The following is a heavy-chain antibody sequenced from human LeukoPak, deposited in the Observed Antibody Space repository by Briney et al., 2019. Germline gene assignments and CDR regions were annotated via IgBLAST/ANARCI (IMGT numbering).Heavy chain of an antibody. J-gene: IGHJ4*02. D-gene: IGHD6-13*01. CDR1: GGSISRYY. CDR3: ARNWYGSSWSEQIYYFDY. CDR2: IYYSGST. Sequence: SETLSLTCTVSGGSISRYYWSWIRQPPGKGLEWIGYIYYSGSTNYNPSLKSRVTISVDTSKNQFSLKLSSVTAADTAVYYCARNWYGSSWSEQIYYFDYWGQGTLVTVSS. V-gene: IGHV4-59*08.